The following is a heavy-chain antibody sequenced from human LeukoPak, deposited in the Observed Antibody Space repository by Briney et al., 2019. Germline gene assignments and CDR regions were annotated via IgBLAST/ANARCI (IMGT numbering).Heavy chain of an antibody. J-gene: IGHJ4*02. V-gene: IGHV6-1*01. D-gene: IGHD4/OR15-4a*01. CDR1: GDSFSSNSAA. Sequence: SQTLSLTCAVSGDSFSSNSAAWNWIRQSPSRGLEWLGRTYYRSRWYNEYAVSVKSRTTINPDTSKNQFSLQLNSVTPEDTAVYYCASGVLTLDYWGQGTLVTVSS. CDR3: ASGVLTLDY. CDR2: TYYRSRWYN.